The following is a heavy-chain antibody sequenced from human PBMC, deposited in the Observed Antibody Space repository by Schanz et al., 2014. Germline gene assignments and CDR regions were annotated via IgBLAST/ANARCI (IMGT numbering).Heavy chain of an antibody. CDR1: RFTVTNAW. V-gene: IGHV3-15*01. J-gene: IGHJ6*02. D-gene: IGHD2-8*02. CDR3: TVNWWVKGAPAATLYDMDV. CDR2: IKNKSDGGTT. Sequence: EAHLVESGGGLVKPGGSLTLSCAASRFTVTNAWMSWVRQAPGKGLEWVGRIKNKSDGGTTDYAAPVKDRFTISRDDSKNALYLQMNCLKTDDPTADHRTVNWWVKGAPAATLYDMDVWGQGTTVTVSS.